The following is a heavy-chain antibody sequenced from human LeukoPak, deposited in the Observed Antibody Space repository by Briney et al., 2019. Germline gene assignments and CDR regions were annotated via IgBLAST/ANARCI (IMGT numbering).Heavy chain of an antibody. Sequence: GGSLRLSCAASGFTFSSYGMHWVRQAPGKGLEWVAFIRYDGSNKYYADSVKGRFTISRDNSKNTLYLQMNSLRTEDTAAYYCAKGYGWEASYYYYYMDVWGKGTTVTISS. V-gene: IGHV3-30*02. CDR3: AKGYGWEASYYYYYMDV. J-gene: IGHJ6*03. CDR2: IRYDGSNK. CDR1: GFTFSSYG. D-gene: IGHD1-26*01.